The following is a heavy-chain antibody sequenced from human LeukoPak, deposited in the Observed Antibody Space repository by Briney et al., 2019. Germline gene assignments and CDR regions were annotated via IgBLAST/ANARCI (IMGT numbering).Heavy chain of an antibody. V-gene: IGHV3-48*03. CDR1: GFMFSTYE. CDR3: AKDISVAGKHSNMDV. D-gene: IGHD6-19*01. CDR2: ISYNGRSI. J-gene: IGHJ6*03. Sequence: GGSLRLSCAASGFMFSTYEMNWVRQAPGKGLEWLSYISYNGRSIYYADSVKGRFTISRDNAKNSLYLQMNSLRAEDTALHYCAKDISVAGKHSNMDVWGKGTTVTVSS.